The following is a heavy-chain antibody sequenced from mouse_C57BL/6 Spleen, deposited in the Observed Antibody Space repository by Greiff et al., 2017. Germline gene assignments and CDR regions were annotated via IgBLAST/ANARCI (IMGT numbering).Heavy chain of an antibody. CDR2: ILPGSGCT. V-gene: IGHV1-9*01. CDR1: GYTFTGYW. Sequence: QVQLQQSGAELMKPGASVKLSCKATGYTFTGYWIEWVKQRPGHGLEWIGEILPGSGCTNYNEKFKGKATLTAYTSSNTAYMQLSSLTTEDSAIYYCARGGMGDWGQGTLVTVSA. CDR3: ARGGMGD. D-gene: IGHD2-10*02. J-gene: IGHJ3*01.